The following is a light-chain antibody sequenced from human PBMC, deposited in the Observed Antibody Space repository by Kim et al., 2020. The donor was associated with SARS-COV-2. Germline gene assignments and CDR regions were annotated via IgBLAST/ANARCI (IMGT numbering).Light chain of an antibody. Sequence: QPASISWKSSQSLLNSYGKTFLLWYLQRPGHPPHLLITEVSNRFSGVSDRFSGSGSGTDFTLKISRVEAENVGIYYCMQNKELPTFGQGTKVDIK. CDR3: MQNKELPT. V-gene: IGKV2D-29*01. J-gene: IGKJ1*01. CDR2: EVS. CDR1: QSLLNSYGKTF.